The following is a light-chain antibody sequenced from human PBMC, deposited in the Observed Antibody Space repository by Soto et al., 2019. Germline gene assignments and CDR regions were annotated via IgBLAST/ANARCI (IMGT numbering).Light chain of an antibody. CDR1: QIVRSNY. Sequence: EIVLTQSPGTLSLSPGERATLSCRASQIVRSNYVAWYQHKPGQAPSLLNYVASNRAIGIPDRFSGSGSGTVITITISRLAPDDFAVYFGHQYGTSKTFGQGTKVEIK. CDR2: VAS. J-gene: IGKJ1*01. V-gene: IGKV3-20*01. CDR3: HQYGTSKT.